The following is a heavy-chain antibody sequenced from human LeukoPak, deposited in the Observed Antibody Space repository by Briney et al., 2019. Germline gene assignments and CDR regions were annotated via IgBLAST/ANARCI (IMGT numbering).Heavy chain of an antibody. CDR2: IVPMFGTD. V-gene: IGHV1-69*13. J-gene: IGHJ6*03. Sequence: ASVKVSCKASGYTFTSYYMHWVRQAPGQGLEWMGGIVPMFGTDVYAQRFQGRVTVTADESTTTAYMELITLTSEDTAMYYCARVRKDIQSMVRGQNYYYYMDVWGKGTTVTISS. CDR3: ARVRKDIQSMVRGQNYYYYMDV. CDR1: GYTFTSYY. D-gene: IGHD3-10*01.